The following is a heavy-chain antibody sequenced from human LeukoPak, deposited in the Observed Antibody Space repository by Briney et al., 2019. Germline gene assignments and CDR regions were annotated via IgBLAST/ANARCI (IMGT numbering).Heavy chain of an antibody. CDR2: IYYSRNT. CDR3: ARHLNYYYYYYMDV. J-gene: IGHJ6*03. CDR1: GGSISSSSYY. V-gene: IGHV4-39*01. Sequence: SETLSLTCTVSGGSISSSSYYWGWIRQPPGKGLEWIGSIYYSRNTYYNPSLKSRVTISVDTSKNQFSLNLTSVTAADTAVYFCARHLNYYYYYYMDVWGKGTTVTVSS.